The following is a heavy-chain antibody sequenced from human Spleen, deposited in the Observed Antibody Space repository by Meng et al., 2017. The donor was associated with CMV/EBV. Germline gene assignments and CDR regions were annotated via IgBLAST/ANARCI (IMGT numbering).Heavy chain of an antibody. CDR2: ISSNGRDI. J-gene: IGHJ6*02. Sequence: GESLKISCEASRFTFSSYAMSWVRQAPGRGLEWVSSISSNGRDISYADSLKGRFTVSRDNSKNSLYLQMNSLRAEDTAVYHCARVLASSGHVGHHYFYGLDVWGQGTTVTVSS. D-gene: IGHD3-22*01. CDR3: ARVLASSGHVGHHYFYGLDV. V-gene: IGHV3-21*01. CDR1: RFTFSSYA.